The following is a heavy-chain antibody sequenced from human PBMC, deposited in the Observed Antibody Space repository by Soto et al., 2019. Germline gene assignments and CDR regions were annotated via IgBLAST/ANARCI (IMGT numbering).Heavy chain of an antibody. D-gene: IGHD1-26*01. Sequence: PGGVPRLSCAASGFTFISYWMHWVRHVPEKGLVWVSHIDSDGNFTTYADSVKGRFTISRDNAKNTVYLQMNSLRAEDTAVYYGVRDDVGVGIYYRDLGTLVTASS. V-gene: IGHV3-74*03. J-gene: IGHJ4*02. CDR2: IDSDGNFT. CDR3: VRDDVGVGIYY. CDR1: GFTFISYW.